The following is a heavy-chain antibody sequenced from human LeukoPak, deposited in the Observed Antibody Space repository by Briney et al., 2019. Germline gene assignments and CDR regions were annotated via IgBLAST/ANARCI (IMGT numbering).Heavy chain of an antibody. CDR3: ATLTGTDLNMDV. CDR2: INPSGGST. V-gene: IGHV1-46*01. D-gene: IGHD3-9*01. Sequence: GASVKVSCKASGFTFTSYYMHWVRQAPGQGLEWMGIINPSGGSTSYAQKFQGRVTMTRDTSTSTVYMELSSLRSEDTAVYYCATLTGTDLNMDVWGKGTTVTVSS. CDR1: GFTFTSYY. J-gene: IGHJ6*03.